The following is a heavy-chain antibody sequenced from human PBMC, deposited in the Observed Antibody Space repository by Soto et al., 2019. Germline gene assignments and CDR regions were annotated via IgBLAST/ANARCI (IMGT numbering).Heavy chain of an antibody. J-gene: IGHJ6*02. CDR1: GYSFTSYW. V-gene: IGHV5-10-1*01. CDR2: IDPSDSYT. D-gene: IGHD4-17*01. Sequence: GESLKISCKGSGYSFTSYWISWVRQMPGKGLEWMGRIDPSDSYTNYSPSFQGHVTISADKSISTAYLQWSSLKASDTAMYYCARRTVTTLNPPFYYYYGMDVWGQGTTVTVSS. CDR3: ARRTVTTLNPPFYYYYGMDV.